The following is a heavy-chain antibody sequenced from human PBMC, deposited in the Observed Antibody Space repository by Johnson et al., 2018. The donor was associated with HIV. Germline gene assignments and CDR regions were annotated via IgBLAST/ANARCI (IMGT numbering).Heavy chain of an antibody. CDR3: AREPHNFWSPDAFDI. J-gene: IGHJ3*02. CDR2: INWNGGSR. D-gene: IGHD3-3*01. V-gene: IGHV3-20*04. CDR1: GFTFDDYG. Sequence: VQLVESGGGVVRPVGSLRLSCAASGFTFDDYGMNWVRQAPGKGLEWVAGINWNGGSRGYADSVKGRFTISRDNAKNSLYLQMNSLRAEDTAVYYCAREPHNFWSPDAFDIWGQGTMVTVSS.